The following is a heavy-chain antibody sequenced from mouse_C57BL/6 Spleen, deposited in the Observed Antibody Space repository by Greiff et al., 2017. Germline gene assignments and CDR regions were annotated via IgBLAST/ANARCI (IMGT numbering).Heavy chain of an antibody. CDR1: GYTFTSYW. CDR3: ARITTGVARGAMDY. CDR2: IHPNSGST. J-gene: IGHJ4*01. D-gene: IGHD1-1*01. Sequence: QVQLQQSGAELVKPGASVKLSCKASGYTFTSYWMHWVKQRPGQGLEWIGMIHPNSGSTNYNEKFKSKATLTVDKSSSTAYMQLSSLTSEDSAVYYCARITTGVARGAMDYWGQGTSVTVSS. V-gene: IGHV1-64*01.